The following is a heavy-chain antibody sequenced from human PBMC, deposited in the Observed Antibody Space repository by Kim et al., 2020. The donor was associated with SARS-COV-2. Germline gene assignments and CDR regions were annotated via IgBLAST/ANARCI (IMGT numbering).Heavy chain of an antibody. J-gene: IGHJ4*02. CDR3: ARTRSCSSSSCYVDY. V-gene: IGHV3-23*01. D-gene: IGHD2-2*01. Sequence: DALKSRLNISRDRSKNTLYLQMNSLAADDTALYYCARTRSCSSSSCYVDYWGRGTLVTVSS.